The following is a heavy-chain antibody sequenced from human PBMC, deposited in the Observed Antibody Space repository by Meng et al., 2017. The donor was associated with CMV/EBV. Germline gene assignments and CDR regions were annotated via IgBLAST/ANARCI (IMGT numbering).Heavy chain of an antibody. CDR3: AHVGPNSSSWSTSFDY. CDR1: GFSLSTSGVG. V-gene: IGHV2-5*01. Sequence: SDPTLVKPTQTLTLTCTFSGFSLSTSGVGVGWIRQPPGKALEWLALIYWNDDKRYSPSLKSRLTITKDTSKNQVVLTMTNMDPVDTATYYCAHVGPNSSSWSTSFDYWGQGTLVTVSS. J-gene: IGHJ4*02. CDR2: IYWNDDK. D-gene: IGHD6-13*01.